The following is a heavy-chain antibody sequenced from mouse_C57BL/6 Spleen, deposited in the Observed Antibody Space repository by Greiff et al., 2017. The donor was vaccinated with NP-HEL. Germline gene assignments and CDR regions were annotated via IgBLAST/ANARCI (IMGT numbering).Heavy chain of an antibody. D-gene: IGHD2-3*01. V-gene: IGHV5-9-1*02. CDR3: TRFDDGYSFAY. CDR2: ISSGGDYI. J-gene: IGHJ3*01. CDR1: GFTFSSYA. Sequence: DVMLVESGEGLVKPGGSLKLSCAASGFTFSSYAMSWVRQTPEKRLEWVAYISSGGDYIYYADTVKGRFTISRDNARNTLYLQMSSLKSEDTAMYYCTRFDDGYSFAYWGQGTLVTVSA.